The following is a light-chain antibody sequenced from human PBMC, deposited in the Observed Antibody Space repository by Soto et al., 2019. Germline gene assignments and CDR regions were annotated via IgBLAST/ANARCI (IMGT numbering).Light chain of an antibody. J-gene: IGKJ5*01. V-gene: IGKV1-17*01. Sequence: DIQMTQSPSSLSASVGDRVTITCRASQDIGIHLGWYQQKPRKAPKRTIYAASSLDSGVPSRFSGSGYRTEFTLAISSLQPEDFATYDCLQHKSFPFTSGQGTRLDIK. CDR3: LQHKSFPFT. CDR1: QDIGIH. CDR2: AAS.